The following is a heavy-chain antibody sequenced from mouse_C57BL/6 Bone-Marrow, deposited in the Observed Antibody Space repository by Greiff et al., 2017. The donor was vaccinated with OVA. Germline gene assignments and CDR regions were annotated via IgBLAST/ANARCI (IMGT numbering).Heavy chain of an antibody. CDR2: IHPNSGST. Sequence: QVQLKQPGAELVKPGASVKLSCKASGYTFTSYWMHWVKQRPGQGLEWIGMIHPNSGSTNYNEKFKSKATLTVDKSSSTAYMQLSSLTSEDSAVYYCERRVYDGYYGLYYFDYWGQGTTLTVSS. J-gene: IGHJ2*01. CDR1: GYTFTSYW. V-gene: IGHV1-64*01. CDR3: ERRVYDGYYGLYYFDY. D-gene: IGHD2-3*01.